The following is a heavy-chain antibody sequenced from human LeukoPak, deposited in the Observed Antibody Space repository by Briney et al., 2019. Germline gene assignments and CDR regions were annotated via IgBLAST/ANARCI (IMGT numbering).Heavy chain of an antibody. J-gene: IGHJ1*01. V-gene: IGHV4-34*01. CDR1: GGSFSGYY. CDR3: ARGGSLAAAGRRNLQH. Sequence: SETLSLTCAVYGGSFSGYYWSWIRQPPGKGLEWIGEINHSGSTNYNPSLKSRVTISVDTSKNQFSLKLSSVTAADTAVYYCARGGSLAAAGRRNLQHWGQGTLVTVSS. CDR2: INHSGST. D-gene: IGHD6-13*01.